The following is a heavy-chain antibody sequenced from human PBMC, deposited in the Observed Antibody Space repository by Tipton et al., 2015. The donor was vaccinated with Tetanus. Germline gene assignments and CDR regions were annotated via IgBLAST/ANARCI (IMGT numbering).Heavy chain of an antibody. CDR3: ARPEVGGDY. CDR2: IKEDGSQK. CDR1: GFTFTSFA. D-gene: IGHD1-26*01. J-gene: IGHJ4*02. Sequence: SLRLSCVGSGFTFTSFAMTWVRQAPGKGLEWVANIKEDGSQKNYVDSVKGRFTISRDNAKNSVYLQMNSLRAEDTAVYYCARPEVGGDYWGQGTLVTVSS. V-gene: IGHV3-7*01.